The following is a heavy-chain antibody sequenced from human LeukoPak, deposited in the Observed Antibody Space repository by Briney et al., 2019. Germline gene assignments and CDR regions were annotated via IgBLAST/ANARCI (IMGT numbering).Heavy chain of an antibody. CDR1: GGSISSSSYY. J-gene: IGHJ3*02. CDR3: ARIPQDRQLVRFAFDI. V-gene: IGHV4-61*01. D-gene: IGHD6-6*01. Sequence: MTSETLSLTCTVSGGSISSSSYYWSWIRQPPGKGLEWIGYIYYSGSTNYNPSLKSRVTISVDTSKNQFSLKLSSVTAADTAVYYCARIPQDRQLVRFAFDIWGQGTMVTVSS. CDR2: IYYSGST.